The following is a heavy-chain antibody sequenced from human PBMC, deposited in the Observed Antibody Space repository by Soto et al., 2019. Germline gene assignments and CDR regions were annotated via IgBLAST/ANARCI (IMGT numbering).Heavy chain of an antibody. Sequence: SETLSLTCAVYGGSFSCYYWSWIRQPPGKGLEWIGEINHSGSTNYNPSLKSRVTISVDTSKNQFSLKLSSVTAADTAVYYCARDCITMVRGVVYYGMDVWGQGTTVTAP. CDR2: INHSGST. V-gene: IGHV4-34*01. CDR3: ARDCITMVRGVVYYGMDV. J-gene: IGHJ6*02. CDR1: GGSFSCYY. D-gene: IGHD3-10*01.